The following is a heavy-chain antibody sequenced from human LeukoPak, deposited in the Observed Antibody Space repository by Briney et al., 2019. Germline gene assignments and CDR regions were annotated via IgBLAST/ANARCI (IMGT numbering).Heavy chain of an antibody. J-gene: IGHJ5*02. V-gene: IGHV3-23*01. CDR3: AKGSTYYDILTPNWFDP. CDR2: INGSGGST. CDR1: GFTFSSYA. D-gene: IGHD3-9*01. Sequence: GGSLRLSCAASGFTFSSYAMSWVRQAPGKGLEWVSAINGSGGSTYYADSVKGRFTISRDNSKNTLYLQMNSLRAEDTAVYYCAKGSTYYDILTPNWFDPWGQGTLVTVSS.